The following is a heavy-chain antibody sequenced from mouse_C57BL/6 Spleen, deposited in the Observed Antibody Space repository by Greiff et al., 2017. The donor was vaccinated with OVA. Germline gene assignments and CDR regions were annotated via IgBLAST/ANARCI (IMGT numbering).Heavy chain of an antibody. CDR3: ARQISDSYAMDY. Sequence: EVKLMESGGGLVQPGGSLKLSCAASGFTFSDYYMYWVRQTPEKRLEWVAYISNGGGSTYYPDTVKGRFTISRDNAKNTLYLQMSRLKSEDTAMYYCARQISDSYAMDYWGQGTSVTVSS. D-gene: IGHD2-4*01. CDR2: ISNGGGST. CDR1: GFTFSDYY. J-gene: IGHJ4*01. V-gene: IGHV5-12*01.